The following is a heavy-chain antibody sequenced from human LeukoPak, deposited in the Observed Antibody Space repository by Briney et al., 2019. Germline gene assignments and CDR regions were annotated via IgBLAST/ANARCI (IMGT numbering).Heavy chain of an antibody. Sequence: ASVSVSCKVSGTYSFNELSMHWVRQAPGKGLEWMGGFDPEDGETIYAQSFKGRVTLTEDTSTDTVYMDLSSLRSEDTAVYYCATLLGETYFFDFWGQGTLVTVSS. V-gene: IGHV1-24*01. D-gene: IGHD1-26*01. J-gene: IGHJ4*02. CDR3: ATLLGETYFFDF. CDR1: GTYSFNELS. CDR2: FDPEDGET.